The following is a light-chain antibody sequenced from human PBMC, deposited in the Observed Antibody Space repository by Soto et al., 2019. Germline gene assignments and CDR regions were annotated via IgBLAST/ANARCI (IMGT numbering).Light chain of an antibody. CDR1: QSVSSY. J-gene: IGKJ5*01. V-gene: IGKV3-11*01. CDR3: QQRSNWPSIT. Sequence: IVLTQSPATLSLSPVERATLSCRASQSVSSYLAWYQQKPGQAPRLLIYDASNRATGIPARFSGSGSGTDFFLTISSLEPEDFAVYYCQQRSNWPSITFGQGKRLEIK. CDR2: DAS.